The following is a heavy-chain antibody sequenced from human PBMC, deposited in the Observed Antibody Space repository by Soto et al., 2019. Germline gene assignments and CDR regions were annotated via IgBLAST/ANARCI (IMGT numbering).Heavy chain of an antibody. D-gene: IGHD3-16*01. V-gene: IGHV1-18*01. J-gene: IGHJ6*02. CDR1: GYIFVNYG. Sequence: QVQLVQSGDEVKKPGASVKVSCKASGYIFVNYGIAWVRQAPRQGLEWMGWISPYTGNTHSASKVQGRLTMTTDTSTSTAHMDPGSLTSDDTAVYYCVMVDNYVTPTPQDVWGQGTTVTVSS. CDR2: ISPYTGNT. CDR3: VMVDNYVTPTPQDV.